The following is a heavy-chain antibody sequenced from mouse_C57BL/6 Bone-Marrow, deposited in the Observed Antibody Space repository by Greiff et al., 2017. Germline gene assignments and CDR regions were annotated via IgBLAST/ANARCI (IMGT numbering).Heavy chain of an antibody. CDR3: AKLLYCYGSSYFDY. V-gene: IGHV5-6*01. J-gene: IGHJ2*01. CDR2: ISSGGSYT. CDR1: GFTFSSYG. D-gene: IGHD1-1*01. Sequence: EVKLMESGGDLVKPGGSLKLSCAASGFTFSSYGMSWVRQTPDKRLEWVATISSGGSYTYYPDSVKGRFTNSRDNAKNTLYLQMSSLKSEDTAMYYCAKLLYCYGSSYFDYWGQGTTLTVSS.